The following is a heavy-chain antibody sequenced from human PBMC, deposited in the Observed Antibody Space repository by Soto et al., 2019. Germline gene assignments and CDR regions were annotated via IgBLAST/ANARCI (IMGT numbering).Heavy chain of an antibody. J-gene: IGHJ6*02. CDR3: AREARLPEHYQYYGMDV. Sequence: ASVKVSCKASGGTFSRYAISWVRQAPGQGLEWMGGIIPIFGIANYAQKFQGRVTNTVDESTSTAYIELSSLRSEYAAVYYCAREARLPEHYQYYGMDVWGQVTTVTVAS. V-gene: IGHV1-69*13. CDR1: GGTFSRYA. CDR2: IIPIFGIA.